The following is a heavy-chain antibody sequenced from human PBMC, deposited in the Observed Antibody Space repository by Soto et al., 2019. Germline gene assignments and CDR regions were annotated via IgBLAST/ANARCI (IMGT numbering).Heavy chain of an antibody. CDR3: ARERGYCSSTSCPVGSYYYYMDV. Sequence: SETLSLTCAVYGGSFSGYYWSWIRQPPGKGLEWIGEINHSGSTNYNPSLKSRVTISVDTSKNQFSLKLSSVTAADTAVYYCARERGYCSSTSCPVGSYYYYMDVWGKGTTVTVSS. D-gene: IGHD2-2*01. CDR2: INHSGST. CDR1: GGSFSGYY. J-gene: IGHJ6*03. V-gene: IGHV4-34*01.